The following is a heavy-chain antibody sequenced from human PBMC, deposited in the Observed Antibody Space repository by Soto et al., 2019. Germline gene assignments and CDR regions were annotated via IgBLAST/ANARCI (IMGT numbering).Heavy chain of an antibody. CDR2: ISYDGSNK. CDR1: GFTFSSYG. CDR3: AKEWSDP. Sequence: PGGSLRLSCAASGFTFSSYGMHWVRQAPGKGLEWVAVISYDGSNKYYADSVKGRFTISRDNSKNTLYLQMNSLRAEDTAVYYCAKEWSDPWGQGTLVTVSS. J-gene: IGHJ5*02. V-gene: IGHV3-30*18.